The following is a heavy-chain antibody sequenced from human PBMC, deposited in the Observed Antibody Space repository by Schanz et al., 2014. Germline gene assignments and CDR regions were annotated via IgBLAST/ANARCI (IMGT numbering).Heavy chain of an antibody. V-gene: IGHV1-2*02. CDR1: GYSFSAYY. CDR3: VRELSGEAFDY. CDR2: FA. J-gene: IGHJ4*02. Sequence: QVQLVQSGAELKNPGASVKVSCKASGYSFSAYYIHWMRQAPVQGLEWLGWFAHISQKFQGRVTMTRDTTSTPAYMELNNLRTDDTAVYYCVRELSGEAFDYWGQGALVTVSS.